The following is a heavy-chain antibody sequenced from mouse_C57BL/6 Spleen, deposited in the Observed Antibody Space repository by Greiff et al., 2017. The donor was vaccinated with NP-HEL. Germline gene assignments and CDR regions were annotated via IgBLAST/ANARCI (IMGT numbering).Heavy chain of an antibody. CDR2: IRSKSNNYAT. D-gene: IGHD2-5*01. Sequence: EVKLVESGGGLVQPKGSLKLSCAASGFSFNTYAMNWVRQAPGKGLEWVARIRSKSNNYATYYADSVKDRFTISRDDSESMLNLQMNNLKTEDTAMYYGERQGYSNYFDYWGQGTTLTVSS. J-gene: IGHJ2*01. V-gene: IGHV10-1*01. CDR1: GFSFNTYA. CDR3: ERQGYSNYFDY.